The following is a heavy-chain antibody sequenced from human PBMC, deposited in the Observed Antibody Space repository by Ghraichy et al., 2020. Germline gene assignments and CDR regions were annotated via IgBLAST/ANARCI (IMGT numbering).Heavy chain of an antibody. CDR2: ISGSGGST. Sequence: GSLRLSCAASGFTFSSYAMSWVRQAPGKGLEWVSAISGSGGSTYYADSVKGRFTISRDNSKNTLYLQMNSLRAEDTAVYYCATSIAVASDAFDIWGQGTMVTVSS. CDR3: ATSIAVASDAFDI. D-gene: IGHD6-19*01. J-gene: IGHJ3*02. CDR1: GFTFSSYA. V-gene: IGHV3-23*01.